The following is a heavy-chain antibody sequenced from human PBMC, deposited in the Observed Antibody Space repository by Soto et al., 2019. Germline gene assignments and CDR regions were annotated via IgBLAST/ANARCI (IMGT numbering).Heavy chain of an antibody. Sequence: QVQLVESGGGVVQPGRSLRLSCAASGFTFSSYAMHWVRQAPGKGLVWVAVISYDGSNKYYADSVKGRFTISRDNSKNTLYLQMNSLRAEDTAVYYCARVGGSYLFGYWGQGTLVTVSS. J-gene: IGHJ4*02. V-gene: IGHV3-30-3*01. CDR1: GFTFSSYA. CDR3: ARVGGSYLFGY. CDR2: ISYDGSNK. D-gene: IGHD1-26*01.